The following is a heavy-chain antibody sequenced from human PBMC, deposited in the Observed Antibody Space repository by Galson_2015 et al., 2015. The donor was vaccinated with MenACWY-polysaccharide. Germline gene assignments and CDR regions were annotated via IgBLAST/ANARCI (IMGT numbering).Heavy chain of an antibody. J-gene: IGHJ4*02. V-gene: IGHV1-8*01. Sequence: SVKVSCKASGYTFSSYDINWARQASGQGLEWMGRMNPNSGNTGYAQKFQGRVAMTRDTATSTAYMELRMLRYDDTAVYYCTRIIARKHTFVDSWGQGTLVSVS. CDR2: MNPNSGNT. D-gene: IGHD2-21*01. CDR1: GYTFSSYD. CDR3: TRIIARKHTFVDS.